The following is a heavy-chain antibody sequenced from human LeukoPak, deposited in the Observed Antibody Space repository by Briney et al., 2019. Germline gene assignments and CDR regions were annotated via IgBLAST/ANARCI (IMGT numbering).Heavy chain of an antibody. CDR3: ARFSQYYDSPTHYLDY. Sequence: SETLSLTCTVSGGSISGSSYYWGWIRQPPGKGLEWIGSIYYSGSTYYNPSLKSRVTISVDTSKNQFSLKLSSVTAADTAVYYCARFSQYYDSPTHYLDYWGRGILVTVSS. J-gene: IGHJ4*02. D-gene: IGHD3-16*01. V-gene: IGHV4-39*01. CDR1: GGSISGSSYY. CDR2: IYYSGST.